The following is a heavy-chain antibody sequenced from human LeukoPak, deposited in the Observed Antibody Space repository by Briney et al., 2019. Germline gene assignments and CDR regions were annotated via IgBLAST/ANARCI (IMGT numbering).Heavy chain of an antibody. J-gene: IGHJ6*03. CDR3: ARGRIAARSRFYYYYMDV. D-gene: IGHD6-6*01. V-gene: IGHV4-59*12. CDR1: GGSISSYY. Sequence: SETLSLTCTVSGGSISSYYWSWIRQPPGKGLEWIGYIYYSGSTNYNPSLKSRVTISVDTSKNQFSLKLSSVTAADTAVYYCARGRIAARSRFYYYYMDVWGKGTTVTVSS. CDR2: IYYSGST.